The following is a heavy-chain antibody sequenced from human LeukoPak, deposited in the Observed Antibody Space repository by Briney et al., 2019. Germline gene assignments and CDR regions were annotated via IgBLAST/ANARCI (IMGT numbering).Heavy chain of an antibody. Sequence: GGSLRLSCAASGFTFSIYEMNWVRQAPGKGLEWVSYISGSSRTIFYADSVKGRFTISRDNTKNSLYLQMNSLRAEDTAVYFCARDSVAVAGSDAFAIWGQGTMVSVSS. CDR3: ARDSVAVAGSDAFAI. D-gene: IGHD6-19*01. CDR1: GFTFSIYE. J-gene: IGHJ3*02. V-gene: IGHV3-48*03. CDR2: ISGSSRTI.